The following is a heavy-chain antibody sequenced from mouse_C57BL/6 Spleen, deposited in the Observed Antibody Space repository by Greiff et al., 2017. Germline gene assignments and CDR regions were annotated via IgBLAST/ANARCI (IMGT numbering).Heavy chain of an antibody. CDR1: GYSFTRYY. CDR2: IYPGSGNT. CDR3: AYGNYAWFAY. V-gene: IGHV1-66*01. Sequence: VQLQQSGPELVKPGASVKISCKASGYSFTRYYIHWVKQRPGQGLEWIGWIYPGSGNTKYNEKFTGKATLTADTASSTAYMQLSSLTSEDSAVYYCAYGNYAWFAYWGQGTLVTVSA. D-gene: IGHD2-1*01. J-gene: IGHJ3*01.